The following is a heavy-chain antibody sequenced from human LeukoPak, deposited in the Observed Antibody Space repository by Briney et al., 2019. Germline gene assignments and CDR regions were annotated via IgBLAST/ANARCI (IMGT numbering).Heavy chain of an antibody. Sequence: GESLRLSCAASGCTFSSYGMSWVRQPPGKGLEWVSAISGSGGTSYYADSVKGRFTISRDNSKNTLYLQMNSLRGEDTAVDYCAKARKMTTVTTHNYWGQGTLVTVSS. J-gene: IGHJ4*02. CDR2: ISGSGGTS. D-gene: IGHD4-17*01. CDR3: AKARKMTTVTTHNY. V-gene: IGHV3-23*01. CDR1: GCTFSSYG.